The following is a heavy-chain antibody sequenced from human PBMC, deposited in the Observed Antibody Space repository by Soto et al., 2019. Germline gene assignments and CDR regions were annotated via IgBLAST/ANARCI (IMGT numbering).Heavy chain of an antibody. Sequence: GGSLRLSCAASGFMFDDYGMSWVRQAPGKGLEWVSGINWNGGSAGYVDSVKGRFTISRDNAKNSLYLQMNSLRVEDTAFYYCARVVGDKPTSWFDPWGQGTLVTVSS. V-gene: IGHV3-20*04. D-gene: IGHD3-9*01. CDR3: ARVVGDKPTSWFDP. CDR2: INWNGGSA. CDR1: GFMFDDYG. J-gene: IGHJ5*02.